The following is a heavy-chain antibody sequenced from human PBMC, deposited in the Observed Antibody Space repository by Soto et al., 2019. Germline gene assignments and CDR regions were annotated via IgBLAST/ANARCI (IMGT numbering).Heavy chain of an antibody. CDR3: ARSSGSCYYYDSSGYYHDAFDI. V-gene: IGHV1-2*04. D-gene: IGHD3-22*01. Sequence: ASVKVSCKASGYTFTGYYMHWVRQAPGQGLEWMGWINPNSGGTNYAQKFQGWVTMTRDTSISTAYMELSRLRSDDTAVYYCARSSGSCYYYDSSGYYHDAFDIWGQGTMVTVSS. CDR1: GYTFTGYY. CDR2: INPNSGGT. J-gene: IGHJ3*02.